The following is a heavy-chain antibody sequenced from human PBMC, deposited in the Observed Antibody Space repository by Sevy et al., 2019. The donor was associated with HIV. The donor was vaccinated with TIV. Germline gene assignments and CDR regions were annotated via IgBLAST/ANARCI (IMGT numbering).Heavy chain of an antibody. CDR1: GFAPSTYG. V-gene: IGHV3-33*01. J-gene: IGHJ4*02. CDR2: IGYDGSNK. CDR3: ARDPRMYGDYLLADFDY. D-gene: IGHD2-8*01. Sequence: GGSLRLSCAASGFAPSTYGMHWVRQAPGKGLEWVALIGYDGSNKYYADSVKGRFSISRDNSRNTLFLQMDSLRAEDTAVYYCARDPRMYGDYLLADFDYWGQGTLVTVSS.